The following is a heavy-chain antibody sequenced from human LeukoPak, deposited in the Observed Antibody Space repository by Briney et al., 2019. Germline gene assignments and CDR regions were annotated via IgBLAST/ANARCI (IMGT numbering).Heavy chain of an antibody. CDR2: ISGDGVST. CDR1: GLPIADFA. Sequence: GGSLRLSCVASGLPIADFAMHWVRQAPGKGLEWVSLISGDGVSTFYADSVKGRFSISRDNSKNSLSLEMNSLRTEDTAMYYCAKESGKFDYWGQGTLVAVSS. J-gene: IGHJ4*02. CDR3: AKESGKFDY. V-gene: IGHV3-43*02.